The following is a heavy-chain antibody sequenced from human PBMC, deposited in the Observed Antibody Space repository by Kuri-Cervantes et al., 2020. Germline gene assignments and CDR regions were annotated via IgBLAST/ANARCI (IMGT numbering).Heavy chain of an antibody. D-gene: IGHD1-26*01. CDR1: GGSISSGGYS. CDR2: IYHSGST. CDR3: AREGISGSYGYYDY. V-gene: IGHV4-30-2*01. Sequence: SETLSLTCAVSGGSISSGGYSWSWIRQPPGKGLEWIGYIYHSGSTYYNPSLKSRVTISVDRSKNQFSLKLSSVTAADTAVYYCAREGISGSYGYYDYWGQGTLVTVSS. J-gene: IGHJ4*02.